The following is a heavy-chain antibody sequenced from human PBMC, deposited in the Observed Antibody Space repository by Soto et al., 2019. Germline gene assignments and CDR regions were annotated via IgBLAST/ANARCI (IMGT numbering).Heavy chain of an antibody. J-gene: IGHJ3*02. V-gene: IGHV1-69*06. CDR1: GGTFSSYA. D-gene: IGHD3-22*01. Sequence: ASVKVSCKASGGTFSSYAISWVRQAPGQGLEWMGGIIPIFGTANYAQKFQGRVTITADKSTSTAYMELSSLRSEDTPAYYCASTTMNGAFDICRQGTMVTVSS. CDR2: IIPIFGTA. CDR3: ASTTMNGAFDI.